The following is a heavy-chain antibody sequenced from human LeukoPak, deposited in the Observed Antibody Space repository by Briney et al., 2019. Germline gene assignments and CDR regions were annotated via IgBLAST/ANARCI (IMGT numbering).Heavy chain of an antibody. CDR3: ARNHYDYDGFRYYYYYMDV. V-gene: IGHV3-21*01. CDR2: ISSSSSYI. CDR1: GFTFSSYS. D-gene: IGHD5-12*01. Sequence: AGGSLRLSCAASGFTFSSYSMNWVRQAPGKGLEWVSSISSSSSYIYYADSVKGRFTISRDNAKNSLYLQMNSLRAEDTAVYYCARNHYDYDGFRYYYYYMDVWGKGTTVTVSS. J-gene: IGHJ6*03.